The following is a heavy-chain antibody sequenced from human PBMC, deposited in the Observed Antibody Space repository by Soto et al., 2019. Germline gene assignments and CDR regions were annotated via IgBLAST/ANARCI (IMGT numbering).Heavy chain of an antibody. Sequence: GASVKVSCKASGSTFTNYDLNWVRQATGQGLEWMGWMNPNSANTGYAQKFQGRVTMTRNTSISTAYMELSSLRSEDTAVYYCAREPYYDSDYYYYGMGVWGQGTTVTVSS. J-gene: IGHJ6*02. CDR1: GSTFTNYD. D-gene: IGHD3-22*01. V-gene: IGHV1-8*01. CDR2: MNPNSANT. CDR3: AREPYYDSDYYYYGMGV.